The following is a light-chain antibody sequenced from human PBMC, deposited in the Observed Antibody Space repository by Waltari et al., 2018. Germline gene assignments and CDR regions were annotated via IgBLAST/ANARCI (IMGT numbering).Light chain of an antibody. CDR3: QVWDYDTAHLV. CDR1: NIGAKS. V-gene: IGLV3-21*04. Sequence: SYVLTQPPSVSVAPGKTARIACGGNNIGAKSVHWYQERPGQARVLIIYYDSVRPSGIPERFSGSNSGNTATLTISRVEAGDEADYYCQVWDYDTAHLVFGGGTTLTVV. CDR2: YDS. J-gene: IGLJ3*02.